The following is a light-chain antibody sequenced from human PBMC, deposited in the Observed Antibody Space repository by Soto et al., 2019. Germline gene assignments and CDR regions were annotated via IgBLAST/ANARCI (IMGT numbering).Light chain of an antibody. CDR1: SSNIGSNT. J-gene: IGLJ1*01. V-gene: IGLV1-44*01. CDR3: CSFAGSYSYV. CDR2: DVT. Sequence: QSVLTQPPSASGTPGQRVTISCSGSSSNIGSNTVNWYQQLPGTAPKLIVYDVTERPSGVPDRFSGSKSGNTASLTISGLQAEDEADYSCCSFAGSYSYVFGTGTKVTVL.